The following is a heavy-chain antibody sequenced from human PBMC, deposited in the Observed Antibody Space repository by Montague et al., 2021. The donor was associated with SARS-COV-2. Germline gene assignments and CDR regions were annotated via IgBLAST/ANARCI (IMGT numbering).Heavy chain of an antibody. V-gene: IGHV4-4*09. CDR3: ARRCYSDSAGYHWHLDL. Sequence: SQTLSLTCTVSSGSLSNYYWSWIRQSPDKGLEWIGYISSNGKTNYNPSLKSRVTLSADASRNEFSLKLDSVTAADTAVYFCARRCYSDSAGYHWHLDLWGRGMLVTVSS. D-gene: IGHD2-21*01. CDR1: SGSLSNYY. CDR2: ISSNGKT. J-gene: IGHJ2*01.